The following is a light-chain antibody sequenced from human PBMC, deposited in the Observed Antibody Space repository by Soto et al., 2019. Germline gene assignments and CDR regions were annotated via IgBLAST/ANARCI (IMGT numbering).Light chain of an antibody. J-gene: IGLJ3*02. Sequence: QLVLTQPPSVSGAPGQRVTISCTGSSSNIGAGFDVHWYHQIAGTAPKLLIYGNSNRPSGVPDRFSGSKSGTSASLAINRLQAEDEAHYYCQSYDNSLSGSWVFGGGTQLTVL. CDR2: GNS. CDR3: QSYDNSLSGSWV. V-gene: IGLV1-40*01. CDR1: SSNIGAGFD.